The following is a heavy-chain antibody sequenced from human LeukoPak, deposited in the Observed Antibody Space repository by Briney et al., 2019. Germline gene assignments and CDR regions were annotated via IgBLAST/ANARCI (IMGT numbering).Heavy chain of an antibody. J-gene: IGHJ6*02. D-gene: IGHD3-22*01. CDR3: ARDRWYYDSSDPEYGMDV. V-gene: IGHV3-11*01. Sequence: PGGSLRLSCAASGFTFSDYYMSWIRQAPGKGLEWVSYISSSGSTIYYADSVKGRFTISRDNAKNSLYLQMNSLRAEDTAVYYCARDRWYYDSSDPEYGMDVWGQGTTVTVSS. CDR1: GFTFSDYY. CDR2: ISSSGSTI.